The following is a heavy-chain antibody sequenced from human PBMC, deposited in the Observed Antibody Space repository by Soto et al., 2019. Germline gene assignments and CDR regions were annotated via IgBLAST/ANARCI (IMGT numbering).Heavy chain of an antibody. CDR1: GYTFTSYG. CDR3: AREPHYFDY. CDR2: ISAYNGNT. Sequence: QVQLVQSGAEVKKPGASVKVSCKASGYTFTSYGISWVRQAPGQGLEWMGWISAYNGNTKYAQNHQGRVTMTTDTSTNTADMELRSLRSDDTAVYYCAREPHYFDYWGQGTLVTVSS. V-gene: IGHV1-18*01. J-gene: IGHJ4*02.